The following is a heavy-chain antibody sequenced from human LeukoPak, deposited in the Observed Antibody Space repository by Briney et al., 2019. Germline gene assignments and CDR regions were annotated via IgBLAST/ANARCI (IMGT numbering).Heavy chain of an antibody. CDR3: ARGGLVYYGSGSFDY. CDR2: IFYSGST. CDR1: GGSVNNYF. J-gene: IGHJ4*02. Sequence: SETLSLTCSVSGGSVNNYFWSWIRQPPGKGLERIWSIFYSGSTNYNPSLKSRVTTSVDTPKNQFSLKLSSVTAADTAVYYCARGGLVYYGSGSFDYWGQGTLVTVSS. V-gene: IGHV4-59*02. D-gene: IGHD3-10*01.